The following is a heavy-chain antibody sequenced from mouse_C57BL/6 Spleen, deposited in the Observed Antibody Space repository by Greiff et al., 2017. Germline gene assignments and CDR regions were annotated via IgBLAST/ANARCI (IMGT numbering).Heavy chain of an antibody. D-gene: IGHD1-1*01. CDR3: ARRGYGSRCDD. V-gene: IGHV1-64*01. CDR1: GYTFTSYW. CDR2: IHPNSGST. Sequence: QVQLQQPGAELVKPGASVKLSCKASGYTFTSYWMHWVKQRPGQGLEWIGMIHPNSGSTNYNEKFKSKATLTVEKSSSTAYMQHSSLTSEDAAVYYCARRGYGSRCDDWGQGTTLTVSS. J-gene: IGHJ2*01.